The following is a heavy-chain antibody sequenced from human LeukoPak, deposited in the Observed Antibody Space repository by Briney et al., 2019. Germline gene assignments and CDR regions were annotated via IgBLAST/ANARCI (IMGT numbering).Heavy chain of an antibody. CDR1: GFTVSSNY. V-gene: IGHV3-53*01. CDR2: IYSGGST. CDR3: ARSDSSGYYGYFDY. J-gene: IGHJ4*02. Sequence: QAGGSLRLSCAASGFTVSSNYMSWVRQAPGKGLEWVSVIYSGGSTYYADSAKGRFTISRDNSKNTLYLQMNSLRAEDTAVYYCARSDSSGYYGYFDYWGQGTLVTVSS. D-gene: IGHD3-22*01.